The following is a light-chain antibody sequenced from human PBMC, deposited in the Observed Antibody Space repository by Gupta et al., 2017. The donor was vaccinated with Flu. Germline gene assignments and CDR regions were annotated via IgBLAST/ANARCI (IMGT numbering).Light chain of an antibody. CDR2: YNK. V-gene: IGLV1-44*01. Sequence: SCSGSISNIGGNPVYWYQQLPGTAPKHLVYYNKQRPSAAPDRFSGSKSGTSASLAISGLQSEDEADYYGAAWDDSLNGPNWVFGGGTKLTVL. J-gene: IGLJ3*02. CDR3: AAWDDSLNGPNWV. CDR1: ISNIGGNP.